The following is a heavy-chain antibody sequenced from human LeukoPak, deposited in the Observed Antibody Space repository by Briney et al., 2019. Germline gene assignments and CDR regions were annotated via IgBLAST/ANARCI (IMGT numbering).Heavy chain of an antibody. J-gene: IGHJ4*02. Sequence: SETLSLTCTVSGGSISSYYWSWIRQPPGKGLEWIGYIYYSGSTNYNPSLKSRVTISVDTSKNQFSLKLSPATAADTAVYYCARGIAAAGMDYWGQGTLVTVSS. CDR3: ARGIAAAGMDY. V-gene: IGHV4-59*01. CDR1: GGSISSYY. CDR2: IYYSGST. D-gene: IGHD6-13*01.